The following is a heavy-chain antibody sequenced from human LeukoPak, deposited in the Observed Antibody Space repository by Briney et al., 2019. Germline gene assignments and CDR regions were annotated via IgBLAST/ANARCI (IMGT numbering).Heavy chain of an antibody. V-gene: IGHV3-21*01. CDR2: ISSSSSYI. J-gene: IGHJ4*02. CDR1: GFTFSTSA. Sequence: KPGGSPRLSCVVSGFTFSTSAMNWVRQAPGKGLEWVSSISSSSSYIYYADSVKGRFTISRDNAKNSLYLQMNSLRAEDTAVYYCARDRYYYDSSGYYTHYYFDYWGQGTLVTVSS. D-gene: IGHD3-22*01. CDR3: ARDRYYYDSSGYYTHYYFDY.